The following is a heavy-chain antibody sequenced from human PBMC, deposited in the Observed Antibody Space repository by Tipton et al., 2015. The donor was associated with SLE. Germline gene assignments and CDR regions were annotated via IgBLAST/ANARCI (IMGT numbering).Heavy chain of an antibody. V-gene: IGHV4-38-2*01. CDR1: GYSISSGYY. J-gene: IGHJ3*02. CDR3: ARIPIEYTSAFDI. Sequence: TLSLTCAVSGYSISSGYYWGWIRQPPGKELEWIGSIYYSGSTYYNPSLKSRVTISVDTSKNQFSLKLSSVTAADTAVYYCARIPIEYTSAFDIWGQGTMVTVSS. D-gene: IGHD6-6*01. CDR2: IYYSGST.